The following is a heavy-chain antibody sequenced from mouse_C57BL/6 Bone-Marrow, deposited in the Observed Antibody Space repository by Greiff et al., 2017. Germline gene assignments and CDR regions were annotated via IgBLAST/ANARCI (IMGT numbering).Heavy chain of an antibody. CDR2: IDPETGGT. D-gene: IGHD2-4*01. CDR3: TREGSYYDYDGGGPACFAY. J-gene: IGHJ3*01. CDR1: GYTFTDYE. V-gene: IGHV1-15*01. Sequence: QVQLQQSGAELVRPGASVTLSCKASGYTFTDYEMHWVKQTPVHGLEWIGAIDPETGGTAYNQKFKGKAILTADKSSSTAYMELRSLTSEDSAVYYCTREGSYYDYDGGGPACFAYWGQGTLVTVSA.